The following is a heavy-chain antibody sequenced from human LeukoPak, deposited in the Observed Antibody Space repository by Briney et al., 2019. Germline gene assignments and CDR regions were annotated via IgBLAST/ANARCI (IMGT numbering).Heavy chain of an antibody. CDR3: ARDIPASYHYYYGMDV. D-gene: IGHD3-16*02. Sequence: SETLSLTCTVSGGSISSYYWSWIRQPAGKGLEWIGRIYTSGGTNYNPSLKSRVTMSVDTSKNQFSLKLSSVTAADTAVYYCARDIPASYHYYYGMDVWGQGTTVTVSS. CDR1: GGSISSYY. CDR2: IYTSGGT. V-gene: IGHV4-4*07. J-gene: IGHJ6*02.